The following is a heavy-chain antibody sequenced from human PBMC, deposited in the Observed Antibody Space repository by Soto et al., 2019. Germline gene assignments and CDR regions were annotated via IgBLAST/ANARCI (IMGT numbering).Heavy chain of an antibody. V-gene: IGHV5-10-1*01. CDR2: IDPSDSQT. CDR3: ARQIYDSDTGPNFQYYFDS. J-gene: IGHJ4*02. CDR1: GYSFADYW. D-gene: IGHD3-22*01. Sequence: GESLKISCKGSGYSFADYWITWVRQKPGKGLEWMGRIDPSDSQTYYSPSFRGHVTISVTKSITTVFLQWSSLRASDTAMYYCARQIYDSDTGPNFQYYFDSWGQGTPVTVSS.